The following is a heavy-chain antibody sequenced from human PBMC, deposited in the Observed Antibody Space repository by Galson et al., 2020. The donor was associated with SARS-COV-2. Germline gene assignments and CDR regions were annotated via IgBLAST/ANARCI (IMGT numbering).Heavy chain of an antibody. CDR2: IYPDDSDN. CDR1: GYRFAGYW. Sequence: GESLKISCTGSGYRFAGYWIGWVRQMPGKGLEWIGMIYPDDSDNRYSPSFQGPVSISADRSTSTAFLQWSSLRASDTAMYYCARHLSRHVMNAIYIDSWGQGTLVIVSS. J-gene: IGHJ4*02. CDR3: ARHLSRHVMNAIYIDS. V-gene: IGHV5-51*01. D-gene: IGHD2-21*01.